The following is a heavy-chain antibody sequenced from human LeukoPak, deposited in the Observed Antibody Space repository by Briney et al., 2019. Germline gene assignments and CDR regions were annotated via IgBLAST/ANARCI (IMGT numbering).Heavy chain of an antibody. CDR3: ARAGDTHNYYMDV. J-gene: IGHJ6*03. D-gene: IGHD3-10*01. CDR1: GFTFSSYS. Sequence: GGSLRLSCAASGFTFSSYSMNWVRQAPGKGLEWVSSISSSSSYIYYAGSVKGRFTISRDNAKNSLYLQMNSLRAEDTAVYYCARAGDTHNYYMDVWGKGTTVTVSS. V-gene: IGHV3-21*01. CDR2: ISSSSSYI.